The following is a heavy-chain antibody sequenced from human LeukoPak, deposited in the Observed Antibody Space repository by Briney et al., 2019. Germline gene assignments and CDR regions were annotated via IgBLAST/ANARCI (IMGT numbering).Heavy chain of an antibody. CDR3: AKVSWIVVVQYFYYMDV. D-gene: IGHD3-22*01. CDR2: ISGSGGST. Sequence: PGGSLRLSCAASGFTFSSYSMNWVRQAPGKGLEWVSAISGSGGSTYYADSVKGRFTISRDNSKNTLYLQMNSLRAEDTAVYYCAKVSWIVVVQYFYYMDVWGKGTTVTVSS. V-gene: IGHV3-23*01. J-gene: IGHJ6*03. CDR1: GFTFSSYS.